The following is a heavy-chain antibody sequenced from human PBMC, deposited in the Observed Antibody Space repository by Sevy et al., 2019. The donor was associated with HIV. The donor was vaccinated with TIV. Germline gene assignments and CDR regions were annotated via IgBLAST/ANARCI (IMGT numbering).Heavy chain of an antibody. Sequence: GGSLRLSCAASGFTFDDYAMHWVRQAPGKGLEWVSGISWNRGSIGYADYGKGRFTISRDNAQNSLYLQMNSLRAEDTDLYYCAKDLGSSKGDRYYYYGMDVWGQGTTVTVSS. CDR2: ISWNRGSI. CDR3: AKDLGSSKGDRYYYYGMDV. J-gene: IGHJ6*02. D-gene: IGHD6-6*01. CDR1: GFTFDDYA. V-gene: IGHV3-9*01.